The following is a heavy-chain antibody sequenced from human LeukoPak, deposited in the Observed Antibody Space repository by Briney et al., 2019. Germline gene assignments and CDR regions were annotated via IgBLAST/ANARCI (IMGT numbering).Heavy chain of an antibody. Sequence: GGSLRLSCAASGFTFSSYAMHWVRQAPGKGLELVSAITSNGGSTYYADSMKGRFIISRDNSKNTLYLQMRSLRAEDTAVYYCVAQAAYYDILTGYSSFDYWGQGTLVTVSS. J-gene: IGHJ4*02. V-gene: IGHV3-64D*09. CDR2: ITSNGGST. D-gene: IGHD3-9*01. CDR3: VAQAAYYDILTGYSSFDY. CDR1: GFTFSSYA.